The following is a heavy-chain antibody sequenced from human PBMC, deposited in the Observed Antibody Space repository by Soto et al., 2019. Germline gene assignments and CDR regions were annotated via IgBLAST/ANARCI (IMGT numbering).Heavy chain of an antibody. D-gene: IGHD5-18*01. J-gene: IGHJ5*02. CDR2: ISSSSSYI. CDR1: GFTFSSYS. Sequence: VQLVESGGGLVKPGGSLRLSCAASGFTFSSYSMNWVRQAPGKGLEWVSSISSSSSYIYYADSVKGRFTISRDNAKNSLYLQMNSLRAEDTAVYYCARDGSYGRNWFDPWGQGTLVTVSS. V-gene: IGHV3-21*01. CDR3: ARDGSYGRNWFDP.